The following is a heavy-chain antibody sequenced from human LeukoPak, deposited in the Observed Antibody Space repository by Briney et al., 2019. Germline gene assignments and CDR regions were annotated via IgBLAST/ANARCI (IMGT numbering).Heavy chain of an antibody. V-gene: IGHV1-18*01. CDR1: GYTFTSYG. CDR2: ISAYNGNT. D-gene: IGHD2-2*01. CDR3: ARYCSSTSCYYGMDV. J-gene: IGHJ6*02. Sequence: ASVKVSCKASGYTFTSYGISWVRQAPGQGLEWMGWISAYNGNTNYAQKLQGRVTMTTDTSTSTAYMELRSLRSDDTAVYYCARYCSSTSCYYGMDVWGQGTTVTVSS.